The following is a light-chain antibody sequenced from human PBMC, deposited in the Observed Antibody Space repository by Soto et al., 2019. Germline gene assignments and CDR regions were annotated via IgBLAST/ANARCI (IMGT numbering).Light chain of an antibody. J-gene: IGLJ1*01. Sequence: ALTQPASVSGSPGQSITISCTGTSSDVGGYNYVSWYQQHPGKAPKLMIYEVSNRPSGVSNRFSGSKSGNTASLTISGLQAEDEDDYYCISYTSSRTHNYVFGTWTNVTV. CDR3: ISYTSSRTHNYV. CDR2: EVS. V-gene: IGLV2-14*01. CDR1: SSDVGGYNY.